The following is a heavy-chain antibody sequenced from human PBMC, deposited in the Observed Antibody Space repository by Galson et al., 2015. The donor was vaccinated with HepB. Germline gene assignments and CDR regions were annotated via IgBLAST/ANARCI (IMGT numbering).Heavy chain of an antibody. Sequence: SLRLSCAASGFTLSTYWLNWVCQAPGKGLEWVANIKQDGCEKYYVDSVKGRFTISRDNAKNSLSLQMNSLRAEDTAVYYCARDRGSSSWTPLGYWGQGTLVTVSS. D-gene: IGHD6-13*01. V-gene: IGHV3-7*03. J-gene: IGHJ4*02. CDR2: IKQDGCEK. CDR1: GFTLSTYW. CDR3: ARDRGSSSWTPLGY.